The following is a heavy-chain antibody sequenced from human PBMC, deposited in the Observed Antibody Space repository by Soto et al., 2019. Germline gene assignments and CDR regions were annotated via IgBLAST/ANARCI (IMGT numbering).Heavy chain of an antibody. J-gene: IGHJ6*02. Sequence: GGSLRLSCAASGFTFSSYAMSWVRQAPGKGLEWVSAISGSGGSTYYADSVKGRFTISRDNSKNTLYLQMNSLRAEDTAVYYCAKASAKIFGVVKGPYYGMDVWGQGTTVPVSS. CDR1: GFTFSSYA. D-gene: IGHD3-3*01. V-gene: IGHV3-23*01. CDR2: ISGSGGST. CDR3: AKASAKIFGVVKGPYYGMDV.